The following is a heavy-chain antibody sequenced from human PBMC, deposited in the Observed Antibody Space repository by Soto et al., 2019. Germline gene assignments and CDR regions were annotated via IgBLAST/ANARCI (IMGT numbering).Heavy chain of an antibody. CDR2: ISSSSSTI. CDR3: ARDRSYYDILTGGVYYNCGMDV. J-gene: IGHJ6*02. CDR1: GFTFSSYS. Sequence: EVQLVESGGGLVQPGGSLRLSCAASGFTFSSYSMNWVRQAPGKGLEWVSYISSSSSTIYYADSVKGRFTISRDNAKNSLSLQMNSLRAEDTAVYCCARDRSYYDILTGGVYYNCGMDVWGQGTTVTVSS. V-gene: IGHV3-48*01. D-gene: IGHD3-9*01.